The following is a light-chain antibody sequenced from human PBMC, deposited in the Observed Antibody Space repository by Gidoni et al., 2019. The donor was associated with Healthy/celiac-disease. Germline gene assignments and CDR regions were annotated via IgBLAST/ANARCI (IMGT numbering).Light chain of an antibody. CDR3: GADHGSGSNFVYV. CDR2: VGTGGMVG. J-gene: IGLJ2*01. V-gene: IGLV9-49*01. CDR1: SGYSTHK. Sequence: QPALTQPPSASASLGAPVTPTCTLSSGYSTHKVDWYQQRPGKGPRFVMRVGTGGMVGSKGDGIPDRFSVLGSGLNRYLTIKNIQEEDESDYHCGADHGSGSNFVYVFGGGTKLTVL.